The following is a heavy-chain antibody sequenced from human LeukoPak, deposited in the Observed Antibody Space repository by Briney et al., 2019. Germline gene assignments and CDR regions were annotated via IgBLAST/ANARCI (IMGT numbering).Heavy chain of an antibody. V-gene: IGHV1-8*01. CDR3: ATGPRNDP. D-gene: IGHD1-14*01. J-gene: IGHJ5*02. CDR1: GYPFTKWE. Sequence: EASVNVSCTTSGYPFTKWEINWVRQAAGQGLEWLGWVHPDNGNTYYAQRFRGRVTMSRDTSTTTAYMELSGLRSNDTAVYFCATGPRNDPWGQGTLVTVSS. CDR2: VHPDNGNT.